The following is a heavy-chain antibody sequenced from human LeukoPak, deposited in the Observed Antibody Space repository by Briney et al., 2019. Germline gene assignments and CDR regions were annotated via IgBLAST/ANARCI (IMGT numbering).Heavy chain of an antibody. Sequence: GRSLRLSCAASGFTFNNYDMHWVRQAPGKGLEWVAVISNDGSNKYYADSVKGRFTVSRDNPKNTLFLQMNSLRDEDTAVYYCARYGPFDSWGQGTLVTVSS. CDR2: ISNDGSNK. V-gene: IGHV3-30-3*01. J-gene: IGHJ4*02. CDR1: GFTFNNYD. D-gene: IGHD3-10*01. CDR3: ARYGPFDS.